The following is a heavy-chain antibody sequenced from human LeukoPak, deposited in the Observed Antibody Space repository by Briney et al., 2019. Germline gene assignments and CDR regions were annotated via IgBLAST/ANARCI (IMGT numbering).Heavy chain of an antibody. Sequence: ASVKVSCKASGYTFTSYGISWVRQAPGQGLEWMGWISAYNGNTNYAQKLQGRVTMTTDTSTSTAYMELRSLRCDDTAVYYCASYDSSGYYYFMVDWGQGTVVTVSS. V-gene: IGHV1-18*01. D-gene: IGHD3-22*01. CDR2: ISAYNGNT. CDR3: ASYDSSGYYYFMVD. J-gene: IGHJ4*02. CDR1: GYTFTSYG.